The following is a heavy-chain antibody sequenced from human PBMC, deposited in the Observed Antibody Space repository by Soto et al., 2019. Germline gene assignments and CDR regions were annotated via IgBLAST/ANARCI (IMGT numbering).Heavy chain of an antibody. CDR3: AKIDL. CDR2: ISWNSGRI. CDR1: GFTFDDYA. J-gene: IGHJ2*01. Sequence: EVQLVESGGGLVQPGRSLRLSCAASGFTFDDYAMYWVRQAPGKGLEWVTGISWNSGRIGYADSVKGRFTSSRDNAKNSLYLQMNSLRAEDTALYFCAKIDLWGRGTLVTVSS. V-gene: IGHV3-9*01.